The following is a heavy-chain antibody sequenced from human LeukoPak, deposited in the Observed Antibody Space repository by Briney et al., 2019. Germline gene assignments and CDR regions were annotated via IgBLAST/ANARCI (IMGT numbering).Heavy chain of an antibody. CDR1: GYTFTSYY. CDR3: AREAGYYSVDRSFDY. Sequence: GASVRVSCKASGYTFTSYYMHWVRQAPGQGLEWMGIINPSGGSTSYAQKFQGRVTMTRDTSTSTVYMELSSLRSEDTAVYYCAREAGYYSVDRSFDYWGQGTLVTVSS. J-gene: IGHJ4*02. CDR2: INPSGGST. D-gene: IGHD3-22*01. V-gene: IGHV1-46*01.